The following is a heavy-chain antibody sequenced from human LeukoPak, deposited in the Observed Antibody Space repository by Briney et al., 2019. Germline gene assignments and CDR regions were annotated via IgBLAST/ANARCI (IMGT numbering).Heavy chain of an antibody. J-gene: IGHJ4*02. Sequence: PSETLSLTCTVSGGSISRSIYYWGWVRQPPGKGLEWIGSIFYSGSTYYNPSLKSRVTISVDTSKNQFSLKLSSVTAADTAVYYCARLVYDSGAYYYVGYFDSWGQGTLVTVSS. V-gene: IGHV4-39*01. CDR3: ARLVYDSGAYYYVGYFDS. D-gene: IGHD3-22*01. CDR1: GGSISRSIYY. CDR2: IFYSGST.